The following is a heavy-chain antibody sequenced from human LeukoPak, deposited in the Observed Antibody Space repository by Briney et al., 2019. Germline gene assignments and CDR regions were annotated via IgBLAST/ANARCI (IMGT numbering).Heavy chain of an antibody. CDR3: ARDDKEDAFDI. V-gene: IGHV3-7*01. CDR1: GFTFSSYW. J-gene: IGHJ3*02. Sequence: PGGSLRLSCAASGFTFSSYWMSWVRHAPGKGLEWVANIKQDGSEKYYVDSVKGRFTISRDNAKNSLYLQMNSLRAEDTAVYYCARDDKEDAFDIWGQGTMVTVSS. CDR2: IKQDGSEK.